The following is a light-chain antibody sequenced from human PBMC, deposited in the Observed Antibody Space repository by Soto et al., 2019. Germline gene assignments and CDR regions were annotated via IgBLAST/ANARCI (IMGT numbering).Light chain of an antibody. CDR2: DAP. Sequence: DIQMTQSPSSLSASVGDRVTITCRASQSISSYLNWYQQKPGKAPNLLICDAPSLETGVPLRFSGSGSGTDFTLTISSLQPEDFATYYCQQSFNIPLTFGGGTKVEIK. V-gene: IGKV1-39*01. J-gene: IGKJ4*01. CDR1: QSISSY. CDR3: QQSFNIPLT.